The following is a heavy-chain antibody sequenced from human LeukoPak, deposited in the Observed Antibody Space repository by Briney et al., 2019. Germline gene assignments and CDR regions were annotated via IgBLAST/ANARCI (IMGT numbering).Heavy chain of an antibody. V-gene: IGHV1-69*04. J-gene: IGHJ4*02. CDR1: GGTFSSYA. Sequence: SVKVSCKASGGTFSSYAISWVRQAPAQGLEWMGRIIPILGIANYAQKFQGRVTITTDKSTSTAYMELSSLRSEDTAVYYCARDLYPSMKPDYWGQGTLVTVSS. CDR3: ARDLYPSMKPDY. D-gene: IGHD2/OR15-2a*01. CDR2: IIPILGIA.